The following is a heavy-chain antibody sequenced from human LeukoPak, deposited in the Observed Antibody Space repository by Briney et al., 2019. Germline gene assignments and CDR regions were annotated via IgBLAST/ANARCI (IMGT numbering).Heavy chain of an antibody. CDR1: GFTFSNYW. D-gene: IGHD1-1*01. J-gene: IGHJ4*02. V-gene: IGHV3-74*01. Sequence: PGGSLRLSCVASGFTFSNYWVHWVRHAPGKGLVWVSLINSDGSSTYYADPVKGRFTISRDNAKSTVYLQMNSLRAEDTAIYYCARSAAWVELWGQGTLVTVSS. CDR2: INSDGSST. CDR3: ARSAAWVEL.